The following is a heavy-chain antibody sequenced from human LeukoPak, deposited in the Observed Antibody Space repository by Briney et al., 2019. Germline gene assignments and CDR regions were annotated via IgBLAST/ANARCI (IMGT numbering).Heavy chain of an antibody. D-gene: IGHD1-26*01. CDR3: VKDSGILPAWSFDN. V-gene: IGHV3-23*01. Sequence: GGSLRLSCAASGFPFSTNAMTWVRQAPGKGLEWVSTLNDASNLIYYADSVKGRFTISRDNSKNTVYLQMNSLRVDDTATYYCVKDSGILPAWSFDNGGQGPLVTVAS. J-gene: IGHJ4*02. CDR1: GFPFSTNA. CDR2: LNDASNLI.